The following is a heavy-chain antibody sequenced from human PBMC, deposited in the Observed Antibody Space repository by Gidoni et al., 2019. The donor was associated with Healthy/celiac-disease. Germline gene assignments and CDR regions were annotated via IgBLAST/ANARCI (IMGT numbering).Heavy chain of an antibody. Sequence: VQLVESGGGVVQPGRSLRLSCAAAGFTFSCYAMHWVPQAPGKGLEWVAVISYDGSNKYYADSVKGRFTISRDNSKNTLYLQMNSLRAEDTAVYYCARDGTTGGGDYFDYWGQGTLVTVSS. CDR1: GFTFSCYA. D-gene: IGHD4-4*01. J-gene: IGHJ4*02. CDR3: ARDGTTGGGDYFDY. V-gene: IGHV3-30-3*01. CDR2: ISYDGSNK.